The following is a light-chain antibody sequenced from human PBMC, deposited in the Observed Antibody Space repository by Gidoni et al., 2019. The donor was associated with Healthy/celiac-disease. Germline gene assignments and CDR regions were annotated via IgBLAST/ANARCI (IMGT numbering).Light chain of an antibody. V-gene: IGKV3-20*01. CDR1: QSVSSSY. Sequence: EIVLTQSPGTLSLSPGERATLSCRASQSVSSSYLAWYQQKPGQAPRLLIYGASSSATGSPDRFVGGGSGTDFTLIISRLEPEDFAVYYCQQYGSSPPLTFGGGTKVEIK. CDR3: QQYGSSPPLT. J-gene: IGKJ4*01. CDR2: GAS.